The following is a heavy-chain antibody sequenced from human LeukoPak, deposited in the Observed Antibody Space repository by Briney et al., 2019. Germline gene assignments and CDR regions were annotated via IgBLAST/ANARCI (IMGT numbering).Heavy chain of an antibody. CDR3: GGGSGRAYYYYGMDV. CDR1: GFTFSSYA. Sequence: GGSLRLSCAASGFTFSSYAMSWVRQAPGKGLEWVSAISGSGGSTYYADSVKGRFTISRDNSKNTLYLQMNSLRAEDTAVYYCGGGSGRAYYYYGMDVWGQGTMVTVSS. J-gene: IGHJ6*02. V-gene: IGHV3-23*01. CDR2: ISGSGGST. D-gene: IGHD3-10*01.